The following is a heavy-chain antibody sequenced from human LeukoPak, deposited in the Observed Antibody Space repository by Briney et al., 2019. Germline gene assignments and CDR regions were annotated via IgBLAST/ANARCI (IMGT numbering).Heavy chain of an antibody. CDR3: AKDYCSSTTCYYNY. D-gene: IGHD2-2*01. V-gene: IGHV3-9*01. Sequence: AGGSLRLSCAASGFTFDDYAMHWVRQAPGKGLEWVSGISWNSGNIGYADSVKGRFTISRDNAKNSLFLQMNSLRAEDTALYYCAKDYCSSTTCYYNYWGQGTLVTVSS. J-gene: IGHJ4*02. CDR1: GFTFDDYA. CDR2: ISWNSGNI.